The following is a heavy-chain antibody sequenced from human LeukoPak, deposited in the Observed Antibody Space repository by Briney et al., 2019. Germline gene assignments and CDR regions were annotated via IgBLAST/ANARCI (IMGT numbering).Heavy chain of an antibody. D-gene: IGHD6-13*01. V-gene: IGHV1-2*02. Sequence: ASVKVSCKTSGYTFTGYYMHWVRQAPGQGLEWMGWINPNSGGTNYAQKFQGRVTMTRDTSISTAYMELSRLRSDDTAVYYCARDRRIAAAGDFDYWGQGTLVTVSS. CDR3: ARDRRIAAAGDFDY. CDR2: INPNSGGT. J-gene: IGHJ4*02. CDR1: GYTFTGYY.